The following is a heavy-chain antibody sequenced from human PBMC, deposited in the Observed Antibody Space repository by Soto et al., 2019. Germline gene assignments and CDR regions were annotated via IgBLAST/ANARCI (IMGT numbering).Heavy chain of an antibody. Sequence: EVELVESGGVVVQPGGSLRLSCAASGFTFDDYTMHWVRQAPGRGLEWVSLISSDGGSTCYADSVKGRFTISRDNSKNSLYLQMHSLRTEDTALYYCANSRTNRYDAFDIWGQGTMVTVSS. D-gene: IGHD3-16*02. CDR2: ISSDGGST. J-gene: IGHJ3*02. V-gene: IGHV3-43*01. CDR1: GFTFDDYT. CDR3: ANSRTNRYDAFDI.